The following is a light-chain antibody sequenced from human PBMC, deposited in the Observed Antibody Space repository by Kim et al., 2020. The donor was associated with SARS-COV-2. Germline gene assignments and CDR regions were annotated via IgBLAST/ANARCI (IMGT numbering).Light chain of an antibody. V-gene: IGKV1-5*03. CDR2: ETS. CDR1: RSIGSW. Sequence: SASVGARVTTTCRASRSIGSWLAWYQQQPGKAPNLLIYETSSLKSGVPSRFSGSGSGTEFTLTISSLQPEDFATYYCQQYDTSWTFGQGTKVDIK. J-gene: IGKJ1*01. CDR3: QQYDTSWT.